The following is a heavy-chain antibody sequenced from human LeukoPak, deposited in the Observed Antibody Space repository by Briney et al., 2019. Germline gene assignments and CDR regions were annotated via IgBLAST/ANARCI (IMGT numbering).Heavy chain of an antibody. CDR1: GDSIIRNAFY. J-gene: IGHJ4*02. CDR3: AREYYDILTGRPQDFDY. CDR2: IYTSGST. D-gene: IGHD3-9*01. V-gene: IGHV4-39*07. Sequence: PSETLSLTCSVSGDSIIRNAFYWGWIRQPPGKGLEWIGRIYTSGSTNYNPSLKSRVTISVDTSKNQFSLKLSSVTAADTAVYYCAREYYDILTGRPQDFDYWGQGTLVTVSS.